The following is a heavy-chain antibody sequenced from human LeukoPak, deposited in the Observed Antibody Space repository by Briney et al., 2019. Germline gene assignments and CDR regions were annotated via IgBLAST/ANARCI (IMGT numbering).Heavy chain of an antibody. CDR3: ARQYDSYFYYYLDV. CDR2: LYHPDST. J-gene: IGHJ6*03. D-gene: IGHD3-3*01. Sequence: PSETLSLTCAVSGYPINNAYYWVWIRQPPGKGLEWIGSLYHPDSTYYNPSLKSRVTMSVDTSRNQFSLKMSFVTAADTAVYYCARQYDSYFYYYLDVWGTGTTVTVS. V-gene: IGHV4-38-2*01. CDR1: GYPINNAYY.